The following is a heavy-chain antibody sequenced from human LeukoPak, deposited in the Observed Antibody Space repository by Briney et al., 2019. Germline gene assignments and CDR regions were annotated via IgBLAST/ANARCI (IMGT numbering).Heavy chain of an antibody. V-gene: IGHV3-74*01. J-gene: IGHJ3*02. D-gene: IGHD3-22*01. CDR2: INSDGIHT. Sequence: GGSLRLSCAPSGFTFDRHWMHWVRQAPGRGLVWVSRINSDGIHTTYADSVKGRFTISRDNAKNTLYLEMNSLRAEDTALYYCARDPGVGSGYYKDDCFDIWGQGTMVTVSS. CDR1: GFTFDRHW. CDR3: ARDPGVGSGYYKDDCFDI.